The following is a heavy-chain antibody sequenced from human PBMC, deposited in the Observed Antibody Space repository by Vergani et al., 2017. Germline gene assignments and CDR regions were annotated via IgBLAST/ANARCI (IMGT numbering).Heavy chain of an antibody. J-gene: IGHJ1*01. Sequence: QVRLVESGGGVVQPGRSLRLSCAGSGFSFMSYGMHWVRQPPCKGLKWVATISFDGNKKDHTEAVRGRFTISRDSSKTLYLQMDSLRVEDTAMYFCARDLSYGNDWPFFDTRGQGTLVTVSS. CDR2: ISFDGNKK. CDR1: GFSFMSYG. V-gene: IGHV3-30*03. CDR3: ARDLSYGNDWPFFDT. D-gene: IGHD2/OR15-2a*01.